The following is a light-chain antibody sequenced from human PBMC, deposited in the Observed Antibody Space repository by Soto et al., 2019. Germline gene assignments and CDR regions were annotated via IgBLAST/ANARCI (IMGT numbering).Light chain of an antibody. J-gene: IGKJ3*01. CDR3: QQRSNWSFT. CDR1: RSIGTY. V-gene: IGKV3-11*01. CDR2: GAS. Sequence: EIVLTQSPATLSLSPGERATLSCRASRSIGTYLAWYQQKPGQAPRLLMYGASNRATGIPARFSGSGSATDFNLTISSLEPADFAVYYCQQRSNWSFTFGPGTKVDIK.